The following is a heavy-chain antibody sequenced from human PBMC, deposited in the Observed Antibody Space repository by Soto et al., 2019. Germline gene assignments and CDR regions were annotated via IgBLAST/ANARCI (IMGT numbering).Heavy chain of an antibody. CDR3: ARGYSSSWYWFDP. D-gene: IGHD6-13*01. CDR2: IYYSGNT. J-gene: IGHJ5*02. CDR1: GGTIISYY. Sequence: SETLSLTCTVSGGTIISYYWSWIRQPPGKGLEWIGYIYYSGNTNYNPSLKSRVTISVDTSKNQFSLKLNSVTAADTAVYYCARGYSSSWYWFDPWGRGALVTAPQ. V-gene: IGHV4-59*01.